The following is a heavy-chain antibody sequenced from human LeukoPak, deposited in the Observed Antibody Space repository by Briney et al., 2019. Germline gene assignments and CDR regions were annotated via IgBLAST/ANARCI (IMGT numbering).Heavy chain of an antibody. D-gene: IGHD4-17*01. CDR1: GYTFTSYY. Sequence: ASVKASCKASGYTFTSYYMHWVRQAPGQGLEWMGIINPSGGSTSYAQKFQGRVTMTRDMSTSTDYMELSSLRSEDTAVYYCARTRGGDYVLDYWGQGTLVTVSS. CDR2: INPSGGST. J-gene: IGHJ4*02. CDR3: ARTRGGDYVLDY. V-gene: IGHV1-46*01.